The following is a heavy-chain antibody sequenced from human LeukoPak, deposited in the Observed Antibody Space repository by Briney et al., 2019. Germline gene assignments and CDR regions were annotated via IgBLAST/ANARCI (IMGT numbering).Heavy chain of an antibody. CDR1: GGSFSGYY. Sequence: SETLSLTXAVYGGSFSGYYWSWICQTPGKGLEWIGEINHSGSTNYKPSLKSRVTISVDTSKSQLSLKLSSVTAADTAVYYCARAYCSSTSCHYYFDYWGQGTLVTVSS. CDR3: ARAYCSSTSCHYYFDY. D-gene: IGHD2-2*01. V-gene: IGHV4-34*01. J-gene: IGHJ4*02. CDR2: INHSGST.